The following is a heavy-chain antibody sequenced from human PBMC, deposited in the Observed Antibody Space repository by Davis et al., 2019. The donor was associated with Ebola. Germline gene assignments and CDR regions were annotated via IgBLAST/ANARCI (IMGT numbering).Heavy chain of an antibody. Sequence: MPSETLSLTCTVSGGSVSNYYWSWIRQPPGKGLEWIGYIYYRGSTNYNPSLKSRVTILVDTSKNQFSLKLSSVTAADTAVYYCARLIAARGYYYGMDVWGQGTTVTVSS. D-gene: IGHD6-6*01. CDR3: ARLIAARGYYYGMDV. J-gene: IGHJ6*02. CDR2: IYYRGST. V-gene: IGHV4-59*02. CDR1: GGSVSNYY.